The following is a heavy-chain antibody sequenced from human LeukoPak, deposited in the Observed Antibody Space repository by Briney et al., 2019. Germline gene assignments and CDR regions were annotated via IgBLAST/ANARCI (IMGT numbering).Heavy chain of an antibody. V-gene: IGHV1-2*02. D-gene: IGHD6-19*01. Sequence: ASVKVSCKASGYTFTDYYMHWVRQAPGQGLEWMGWIDPNSGDTNYQGRVTMTRDTSIGTAYMELSGLRSHDTALYYCARDKSGNSGWYSYFDYWGQGTLVTVSS. CDR1: GYTFTDYY. CDR2: IDPNSGDT. J-gene: IGHJ4*02. CDR3: ARDKSGNSGWYSYFDY.